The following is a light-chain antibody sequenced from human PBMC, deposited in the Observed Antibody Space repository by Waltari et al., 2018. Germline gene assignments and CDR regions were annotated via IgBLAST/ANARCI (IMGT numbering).Light chain of an antibody. V-gene: IGKV3-15*01. J-gene: IGKJ5*01. CDR2: AAT. CDR1: QTVSTN. Sequence: EIVMTQSPATLSVSPGERATLPCRASQTVSTNLAGYQQKPGQAPRLLIYAATPRATGIAARFSGSGSGTDFTLTISSLQSEDFAVYYCQQYNNWPPITFGQGTRLEIK. CDR3: QQYNNWPPIT.